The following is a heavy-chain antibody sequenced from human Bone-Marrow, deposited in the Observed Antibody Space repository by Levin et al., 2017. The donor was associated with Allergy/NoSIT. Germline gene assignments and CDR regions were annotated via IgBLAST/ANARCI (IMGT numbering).Heavy chain of an antibody. Sequence: KISCKASGGTFSSYAISWVRQAPGQGLEWMGGIIPIFGTANYAQKFQGRVTITADESTSTAYMELSSLRSEDTAVYYCARGSSAVGGAFDIWGQGTMVTVSS. V-gene: IGHV1-69*01. CDR2: IIPIFGTA. CDR1: GGTFSSYA. CDR3: ARGSSAVGGAFDI. D-gene: IGHD6-19*01. J-gene: IGHJ3*02.